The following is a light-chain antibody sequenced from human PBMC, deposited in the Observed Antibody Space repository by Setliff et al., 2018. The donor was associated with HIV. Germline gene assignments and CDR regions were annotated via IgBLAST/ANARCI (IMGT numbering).Light chain of an antibody. J-gene: IGLJ1*01. CDR2: EVT. Sequence: QSALTQPASVSGSPGQSITISCTGTSNDVGGYNYVCRYQQHPGKAPKLMIYEVTNRPSGVSYRFSGSKSGNTASLTISGLQAEDEADYYCSQFGSSNTHVFGTGSKVTVL. V-gene: IGLV2-14*01. CDR1: SNDVGGYNY. CDR3: SQFGSSNTHV.